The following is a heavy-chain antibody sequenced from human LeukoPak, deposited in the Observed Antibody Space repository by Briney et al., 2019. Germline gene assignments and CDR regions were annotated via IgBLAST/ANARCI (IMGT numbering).Heavy chain of an antibody. CDR1: GGTFSSYA. J-gene: IGHJ6*03. CDR3: ARVRGIVDTAMGDYYYYYMDV. D-gene: IGHD5-18*01. Sequence: ASVKVPCKASGGTFSSYAISWVRQAPGQGLEWVGRIIPIVGTANYAQKSQGRVTITTDESTSTAYMELSSLRSEDTAVYYCARVRGIVDTAMGDYYYYYMDVWGKGTTVTVSS. CDR2: IIPIVGTA. V-gene: IGHV1-69*05.